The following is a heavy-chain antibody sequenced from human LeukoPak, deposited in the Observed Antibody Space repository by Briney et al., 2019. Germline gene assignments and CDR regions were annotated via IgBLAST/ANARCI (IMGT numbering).Heavy chain of an antibody. CDR1: GYTFTSYG. V-gene: IGHV1-18*01. D-gene: IGHD3-3*01. Sequence: ASVKVSCKAPGYTFTSYGISWVRQAPGQGLEWMGWISAYNGNTNYAQKLQGRVTMTTDTSTSTAYMELRSLRSDDTAVYYCARGPSYYDFWSGYISTGYSDYWGQGTLVTVSS. J-gene: IGHJ4*02. CDR2: ISAYNGNT. CDR3: ARGPSYYDFWSGYISTGYSDY.